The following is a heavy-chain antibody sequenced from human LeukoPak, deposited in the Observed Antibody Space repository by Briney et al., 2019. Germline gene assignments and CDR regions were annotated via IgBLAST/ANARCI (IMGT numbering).Heavy chain of an antibody. CDR3: ARDPGLQYDYVWGSYHY. V-gene: IGHV4-31*03. J-gene: IGHJ4*02. Sequence: PSQTLSLTCTVSGGSIGSGGYYWSWIRQHPGKGLEWIGYIYYSGSTYYNPSLKSRVTISVDTSKNQFSLKLSSVTAADTAVYYCARDPGLQYDYVWGSYHYWGQGTLVTVSS. CDR1: GGSIGSGGYY. D-gene: IGHD3-16*01. CDR2: IYYSGST.